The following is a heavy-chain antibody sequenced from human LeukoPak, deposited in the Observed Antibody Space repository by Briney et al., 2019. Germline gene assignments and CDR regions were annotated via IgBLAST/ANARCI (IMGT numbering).Heavy chain of an antibody. CDR1: GFTFSSYS. D-gene: IGHD5-24*01. J-gene: IGHJ5*02. V-gene: IGHV3-7*05. CDR3: ARASDPWLQLT. CDR2: IKQDGSEK. Sequence: GGSLRLSCAASGFTFSSYSMNWVRQAPGKGLEWVGNIKQDGSEKRYADSVRGRFSISRDNAQTSLYLQMNSLRAEDTAVYYCARASDPWLQLTWGQGTPVTVSS.